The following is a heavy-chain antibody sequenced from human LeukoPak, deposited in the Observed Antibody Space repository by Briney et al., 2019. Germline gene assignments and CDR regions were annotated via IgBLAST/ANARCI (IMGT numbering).Heavy chain of an antibody. CDR1: GFSVSSNY. Sequence: GGSLRLSCAASGFSVSSNYMSWVRQAPGKGLEWVSVIYSGGSIYYADSVKGRFTSSRDNSKSTIFLQMNILRHEDTAVYYCARDSHKGLWGQGTLVTVIS. CDR3: ARDSHKGL. J-gene: IGHJ4*02. CDR2: IYSGGSI. V-gene: IGHV3-66*01.